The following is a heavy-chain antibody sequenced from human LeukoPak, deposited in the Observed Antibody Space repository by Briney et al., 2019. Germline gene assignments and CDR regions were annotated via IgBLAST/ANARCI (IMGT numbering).Heavy chain of an antibody. CDR2: ISYDGSNK. J-gene: IGHJ3*02. Sequence: GGSLRVSCAASGFTFSGYGMHWVRQAPGKGLEWVAVISYDGSNKYYADSVKGRFTISRDNSGNTLHLQMNSLNTEDTAVYYCARAGYYDLEDAFDIWGQGTMVTVSS. CDR1: GFTFSGYG. CDR3: ARAGYYDLEDAFDI. V-gene: IGHV3-30*03. D-gene: IGHD3-22*01.